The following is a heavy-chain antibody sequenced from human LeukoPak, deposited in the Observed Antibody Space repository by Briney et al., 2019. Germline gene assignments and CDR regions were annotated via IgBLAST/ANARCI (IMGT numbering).Heavy chain of an antibody. J-gene: IGHJ5*02. CDR2: IKEDGSET. Sequence: SGGSLRLSCAGSGFTFSRHWMYWVRQAPGKGLEWVANIKEDGSETFYVDSVRGRFTISRDNAKNTLYPQMNSLRAEDTAVYYCTRIIVEVPGVSDYCDPWGQGTLVTVSS. CDR1: GFTFSRHW. CDR3: TRIIVEVPGVSDYCDP. V-gene: IGHV3-7*05. D-gene: IGHD2-2*01.